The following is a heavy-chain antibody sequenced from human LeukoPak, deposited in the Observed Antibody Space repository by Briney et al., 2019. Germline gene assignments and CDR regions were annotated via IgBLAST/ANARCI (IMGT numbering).Heavy chain of an antibody. V-gene: IGHV4-34*01. D-gene: IGHD2-15*01. CDR3: ARVTGYVIEDNFDY. Sequence: SETLSLTCAVYGGSFSGYYWSWIRQPPGKGLEWIGEINHSGSTNYNPSLKSRVTISVDTSKNQFSLKLRSVTAADTAVYYCARVTGYVIEDNFDYWGQGTLVTVSS. CDR1: GGSFSGYY. CDR2: INHSGST. J-gene: IGHJ4*02.